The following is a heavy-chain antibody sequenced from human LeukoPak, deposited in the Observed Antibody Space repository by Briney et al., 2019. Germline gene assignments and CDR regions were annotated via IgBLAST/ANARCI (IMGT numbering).Heavy chain of an antibody. Sequence: GGSLRLSCAASGFTFNSYAMTWVRQAPGKGLEWVSAISGSGGSTYYADSVKGRFTISRDNSKNTLYLQINSLRVEDTAVYYCARALDLCSSTSCYYFDYWGQGTLVTVSS. CDR2: ISGSGGST. CDR3: ARALDLCSSTSCYYFDY. D-gene: IGHD2-2*01. V-gene: IGHV3-23*01. J-gene: IGHJ4*02. CDR1: GFTFNSYA.